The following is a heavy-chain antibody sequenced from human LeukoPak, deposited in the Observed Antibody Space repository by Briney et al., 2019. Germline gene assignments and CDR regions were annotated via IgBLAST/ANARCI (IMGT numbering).Heavy chain of an antibody. Sequence: GGSLRLSCAASGFTFSSYSMTWVRQAPGKGLEWVSSFTSGSRSIYYADSVKGRFTISRDNSKNTLYLQMNSLRAEDTAVYYCAKAQPPGPGDYFDYWGQGTLVTVSS. CDR1: GFTFSSYS. V-gene: IGHV3-21*04. D-gene: IGHD3-10*01. J-gene: IGHJ4*02. CDR2: FTSGSRSI. CDR3: AKAQPPGPGDYFDY.